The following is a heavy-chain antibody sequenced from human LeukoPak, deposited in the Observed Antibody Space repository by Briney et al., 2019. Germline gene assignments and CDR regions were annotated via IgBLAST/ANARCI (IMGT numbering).Heavy chain of an antibody. D-gene: IGHD6-6*01. CDR2: IKQDGSEK. V-gene: IGHV3-7*01. J-gene: IGHJ6*03. CDR1: GFTFSSYG. CDR3: ARVWQLLGYYYYYYMDV. Sequence: GRSLRLSCAAFGFTFSSYGMHWVRQAPGKGLEWVSNIKQDGSEKYYVDSVKGRFTISRDNAKNSLYLQMNSLRAEDTAVYYCARVWQLLGYYYYYYMDVWGKGTTVTVSS.